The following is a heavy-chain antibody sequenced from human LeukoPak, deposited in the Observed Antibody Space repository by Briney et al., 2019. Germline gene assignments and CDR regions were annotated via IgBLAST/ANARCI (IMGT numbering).Heavy chain of an antibody. CDR1: GFTFGEYA. Sequence: GGSLRLSCTTSGFTFGEYAMSWVRQAPGKGLEWVGFIRSKPYGGTTESAASVKGRFTISRDDSKSIAYLQMNSLKTEDTAVYYCARERYFDWLPDYYYGMDVWGQGTTVTVSS. J-gene: IGHJ6*02. CDR2: IRSKPYGGTT. CDR3: ARERYFDWLPDYYYGMDV. V-gene: IGHV3-49*04. D-gene: IGHD3-9*01.